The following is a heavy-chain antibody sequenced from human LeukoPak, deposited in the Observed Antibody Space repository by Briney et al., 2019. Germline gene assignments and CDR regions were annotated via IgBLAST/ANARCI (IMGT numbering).Heavy chain of an antibody. Sequence: PGGSLRLSCAASGFSFSSYSMNWVRQAPGKGLEWVSYISSSSSTIYYTDSVKGRFTISRDNVKKSLYLQMNSLSAEDTAVYYCAKEDYFNSGSYPGHWGQGTLVTVSS. J-gene: IGHJ4*02. V-gene: IGHV3-48*01. CDR1: GFSFSSYS. D-gene: IGHD3-10*01. CDR2: ISSSSSTI. CDR3: AKEDYFNSGSYPGH.